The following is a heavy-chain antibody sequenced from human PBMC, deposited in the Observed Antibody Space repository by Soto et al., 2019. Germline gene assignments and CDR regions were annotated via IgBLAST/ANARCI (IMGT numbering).Heavy chain of an antibody. CDR1: GASISSGDYY. J-gene: IGHJ2*01. CDR3: VRTVGSSWFFDL. CDR2: IFSDGSP. V-gene: IGHV4-39*01. Sequence: QLQLRQSVPGLVQPSETLSLTCSVSGASISSGDYYWGWIRQPPGKGLEWIGSIFSDGSPYYNPSLQSRVTFSIDTSRNQFSLKLNSATAADTAVYYCVRTVGSSWFFDLWGRGTLITVSS. D-gene: IGHD3-10*01.